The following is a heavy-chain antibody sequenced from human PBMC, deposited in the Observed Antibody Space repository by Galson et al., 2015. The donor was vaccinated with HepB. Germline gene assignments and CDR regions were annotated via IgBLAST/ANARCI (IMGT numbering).Heavy chain of an antibody. J-gene: IGHJ6*03. CDR1: GYTFTSYD. D-gene: IGHD4-11*01. V-gene: IGHV1-8*01. Sequence: SVKVSCKASGYTFTSYDINWVRQATGQGLEWMGWMNPNSGNTGYAQKFQGRVTMTRNTSISTAYMELSSLRSEDTAVYYCARASNYVGFYYYYYMDVWGKGTTVTVSS. CDR2: MNPNSGNT. CDR3: ARASNYVGFYYYYYMDV.